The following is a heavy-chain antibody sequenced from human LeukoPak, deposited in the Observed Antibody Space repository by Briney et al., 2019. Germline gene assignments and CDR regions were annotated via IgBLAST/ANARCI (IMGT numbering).Heavy chain of an antibody. J-gene: IGHJ5*02. CDR2: FDPEDGET. D-gene: IGHD3-22*01. Sequence: AASVKVSCKVSGYTLTELSMHWVRQAPGKGLEWMGGFDPEDGETIYAQKFQGRVTITADESTSTAYMELSSLRSEDTAVYYCARVLGYYDSSGYPRVYNWFDPWGQGTLVTVSS. CDR1: GYTLTELS. V-gene: IGHV1-24*01. CDR3: ARVLGYYDSSGYPRVYNWFDP.